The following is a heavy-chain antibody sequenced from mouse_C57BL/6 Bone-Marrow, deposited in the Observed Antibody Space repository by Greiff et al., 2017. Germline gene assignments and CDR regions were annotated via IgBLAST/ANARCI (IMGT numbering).Heavy chain of an antibody. CDR1: GFTFNTYA. CDR3: VVGDGYPFAD. Sequence: EVMLVESGGGLVQPKGSLKLSCAASGFTFNTYAMHWVRQAPGKGLEWVARIRSKSSNYATYYADSVKDRFTIARDDSQSMLYLQMNNLNSEDTAMYYCVVGDGYPFADWGQGTLVTVSA. V-gene: IGHV10-3*01. D-gene: IGHD2-3*01. J-gene: IGHJ3*01. CDR2: IRSKSSNYAT.